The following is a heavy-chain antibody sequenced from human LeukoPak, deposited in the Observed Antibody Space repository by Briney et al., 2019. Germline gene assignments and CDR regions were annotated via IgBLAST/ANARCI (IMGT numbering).Heavy chain of an antibody. CDR1: GGTFSSYA. Sequence: ASVKVSCKASGGTFSSYAISWARQATGQGLEWMGWMNPNSGNTGYAQKFQGRVTMTRDTSISTAYMELSRLRSDDTAVYYCARDPQGLDSSGYSGYWGQGTLVTVSS. V-gene: IGHV1-8*02. D-gene: IGHD3-22*01. J-gene: IGHJ4*02. CDR2: MNPNSGNT. CDR3: ARDPQGLDSSGYSGY.